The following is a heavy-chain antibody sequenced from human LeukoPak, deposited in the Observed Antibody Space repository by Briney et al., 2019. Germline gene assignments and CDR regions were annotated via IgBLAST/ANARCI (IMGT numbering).Heavy chain of an antibody. CDR3: AREVYAIVNWFDP. CDR1: GYTFTSYY. CDR2: INPSGGST. J-gene: IGHJ5*02. Sequence: ASVKVSCKASGYTFTSYYMHWVRQAPGQGLEWMGIINPSGGSTSYAQKFQGRVTMTRDTSTSTVYMELSSLGSEGTAVYYCAREVYAIVNWFDPWGQGTLVTVSS. D-gene: IGHD2-8*01. V-gene: IGHV1-46*01.